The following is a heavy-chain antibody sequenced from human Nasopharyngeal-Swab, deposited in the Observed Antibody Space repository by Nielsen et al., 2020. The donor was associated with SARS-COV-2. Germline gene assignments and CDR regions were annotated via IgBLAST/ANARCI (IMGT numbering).Heavy chain of an antibody. CDR1: GFTFSSFW. CDR3: AGESGPNGFDI. CDR2: INGDGSAR. Sequence: GESLKTSCVGTGFTFSSFWMNWVRQSPGKGLEWVANINGDGSARYYVDSVRGRFTVSRDNPKNSLYLQMNNLRVEDTALYYCAGESGPNGFDIWGQGAMITVSS. D-gene: IGHD2-15*01. V-gene: IGHV3-7*01. J-gene: IGHJ3*02.